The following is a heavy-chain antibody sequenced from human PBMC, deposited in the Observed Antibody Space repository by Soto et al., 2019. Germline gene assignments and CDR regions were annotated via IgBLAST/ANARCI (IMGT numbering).Heavy chain of an antibody. J-gene: IGHJ6*02. CDR2: IIPILGET. D-gene: IGHD3-16*01. CDR3: ARGLGGRMDD. Sequence: QVQLVQSGAEVKKPGSSVRVSCKASGTIFSSYTISWVRQAPGQGLEWMGRIIPILGETNSAQKFQGRVTLTADKSTNTAYMQLNRLRLEDTAVYYCARGLGGRMDDWGQGTSVTVCS. V-gene: IGHV1-69*08. CDR1: GTIFSSYT.